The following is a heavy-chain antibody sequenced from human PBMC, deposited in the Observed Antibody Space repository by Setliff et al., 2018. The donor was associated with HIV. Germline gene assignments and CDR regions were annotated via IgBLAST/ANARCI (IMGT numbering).Heavy chain of an antibody. J-gene: IGHJ6*03. V-gene: IGHV4-39*01. D-gene: IGHD2-2*01. CDR1: GGSISSSSYY. CDR2: IYYSGST. Sequence: SETLSLTCTVSGGSISSSSYYWGWIRQPPGKGLEWIGSIYYSGSTYYNPSLKSRVTISVDTSKNQLSLKLSSVTAADTAVYYCARVDCSSTSCYRDYYYYMDVWGKGTTVTV. CDR3: ARVDCSSTSCYRDYYYYMDV.